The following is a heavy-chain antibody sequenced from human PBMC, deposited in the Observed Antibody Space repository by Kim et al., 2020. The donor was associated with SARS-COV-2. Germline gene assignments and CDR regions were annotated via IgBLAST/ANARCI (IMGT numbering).Heavy chain of an antibody. J-gene: IGHJ4*02. Sequence: SVKVSCKASGGTFSSYAISWVRQAPGQGLEWMGGIIPIFGTANYAQKFQGRVTITADESTSTAYMELSSLRSEDTAVYYCARERGAYYYDSSGYSFDYWGQGTLVTVSS. CDR1: GGTFSSYA. CDR3: ARERGAYYYDSSGYSFDY. CDR2: IIPIFGTA. D-gene: IGHD3-22*01. V-gene: IGHV1-69*13.